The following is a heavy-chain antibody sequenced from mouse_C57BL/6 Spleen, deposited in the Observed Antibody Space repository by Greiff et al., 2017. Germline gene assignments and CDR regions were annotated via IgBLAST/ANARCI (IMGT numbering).Heavy chain of an antibody. J-gene: IGHJ2*01. CDR2: INPDSSTI. Sequence: EVKLLQSGGGLVQPGGSLKLSCAASGIDFSRYWMSWVRRAPGKGLEWIGEINPDSSTINYAPSLKDKFIISRDNAKNTLYLQMSKVRSEDTALYYCANLLPLGNYDYFDYWGQGTTLTVSS. V-gene: IGHV4-1*01. D-gene: IGHD2-1*01. CDR3: ANLLPLGNYDYFDY. CDR1: GIDFSRYW.